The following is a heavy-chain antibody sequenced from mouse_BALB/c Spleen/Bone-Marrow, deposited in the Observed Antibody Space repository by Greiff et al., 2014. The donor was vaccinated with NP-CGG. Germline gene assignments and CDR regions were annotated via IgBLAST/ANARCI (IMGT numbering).Heavy chain of an antibody. CDR1: GFTFSSFG. D-gene: IGHD1-3*01. J-gene: IGHJ4*01. Sequence: EVMLVESGGGLVKPGGSRKLSCTASGFTFSSFGMHWVRQAPEKGLEWIAYISSGSATIYYADTVKDRFTISRDNPKNTLFLQMTSLRSEDTAMYYCARFKWGRMDYWGQGTSVTVSS. V-gene: IGHV5-17*02. CDR3: ARFKWGRMDY. CDR2: ISSGSATI.